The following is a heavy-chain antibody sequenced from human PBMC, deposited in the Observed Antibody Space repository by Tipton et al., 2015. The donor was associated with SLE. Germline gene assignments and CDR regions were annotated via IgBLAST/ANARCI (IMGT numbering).Heavy chain of an antibody. CDR1: GYTFTSYG. CDR2: MNPNSGNT. CDR3: ARQWAVAAAGPPGY. Sequence: QVQLVQSGAEVKKPGASVKVSCKASGYTFTSYGISWVRQATGQGLEWMGWMNPNSGNTGYAQKFQGRVTMTRNTSISTAYMELSSLRSEDTAVYYCARQWAVAAAGPPGYWGQGTLVTVSS. J-gene: IGHJ4*02. V-gene: IGHV1-8*02. D-gene: IGHD6-13*01.